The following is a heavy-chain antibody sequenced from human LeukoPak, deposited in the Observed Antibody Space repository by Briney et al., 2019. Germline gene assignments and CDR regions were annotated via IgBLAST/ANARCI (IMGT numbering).Heavy chain of an antibody. Sequence: SDTLSLTRTVSGGSISSSSYYWGGIRQPPGKGLGWIGSIYYSGSTYYNPSLQSRVTRSVDTSNNQFSLKLSSVTAADTAVYYCAKSSSWYLDWFDPWGQGTLVTVSS. D-gene: IGHD6-13*01. CDR3: AKSSSWYLDWFDP. J-gene: IGHJ5*02. CDR2: IYYSGST. V-gene: IGHV4-39*07. CDR1: GGSISSSSYY.